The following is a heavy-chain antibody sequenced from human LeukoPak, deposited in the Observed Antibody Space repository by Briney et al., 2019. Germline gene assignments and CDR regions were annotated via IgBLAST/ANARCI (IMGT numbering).Heavy chain of an antibody. J-gene: IGHJ6*02. CDR3: ARTYYYDSADFRILYGMDV. D-gene: IGHD3-22*01. CDR1: GYTFTTYD. CDR2: MDPNSGNT. V-gene: IGHV1-8*01. Sequence: ASVKVSCKASGYTFTTYDINWVRQATGQGLEWMGWMDPNSGNTGYAQKFQGRVTMTRNTSIRTAYMELSSLRSEDTAVYYCARTYYYDSADFRILYGMDVWGQGTTVAVSS.